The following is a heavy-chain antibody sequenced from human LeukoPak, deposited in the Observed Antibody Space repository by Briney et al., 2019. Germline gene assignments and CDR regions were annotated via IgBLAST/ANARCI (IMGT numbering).Heavy chain of an antibody. Sequence: PSETLSLTCAVYGGSFSGYYWSWIRQPPGKGLEWIGEINHSGSTNYNPSLKSRVTISVDTSKNQFSLKLSSVTAADTAVYYCAHGRSLGYCSSTSCYYYYGMDVWGQGTTVTVSS. J-gene: IGHJ6*02. V-gene: IGHV4-34*01. CDR2: INHSGST. CDR3: AHGRSLGYCSSTSCYYYYGMDV. CDR1: GGSFSGYY. D-gene: IGHD2-2*01.